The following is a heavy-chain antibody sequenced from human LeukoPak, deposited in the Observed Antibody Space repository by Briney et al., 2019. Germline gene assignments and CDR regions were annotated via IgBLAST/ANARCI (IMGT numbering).Heavy chain of an antibody. CDR1: GFTFSSYG. J-gene: IGHJ4*02. Sequence: PGGSLRLSCAASGFTFSSYGMHWVRQAPGKGLEWVAVISYDGSNKYYADSVKGRFTISRDNAKNSVYLQMNSLRAEDTAVYYCARKGLLWFGELLLPYYFDYWGQGTLVTVSS. CDR2: ISYDGSNK. CDR3: ARKGLLWFGELLLPYYFDY. D-gene: IGHD3-10*01. V-gene: IGHV3-30*03.